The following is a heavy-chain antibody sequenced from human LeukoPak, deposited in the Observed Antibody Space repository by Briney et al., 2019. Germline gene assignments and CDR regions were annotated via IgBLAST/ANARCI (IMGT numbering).Heavy chain of an antibody. CDR2: MNPNSINT. J-gene: IGHJ3*02. CDR3: ARDETISPLNALDI. D-gene: IGHD4/OR15-4a*01. V-gene: IGHV1-2*02. CDR1: GYTFSDYH. Sequence: ASVKVSCKASGYTFSDYHIHWVRQAPGQGLEWMGWMNPNSINTRYAQKFQGRVTMTRDTSVSTAYMTLSSLTSDDAAVYFCARDETISPLNALDIWGQGTMITVSS.